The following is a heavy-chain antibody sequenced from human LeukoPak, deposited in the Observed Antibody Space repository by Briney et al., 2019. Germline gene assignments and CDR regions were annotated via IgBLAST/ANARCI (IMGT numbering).Heavy chain of an antibody. Sequence: GRSLRLSCAASGFTFSSYGMHWVRQAPGKGLEWVAVIWYDGSNKYYADSVKGRFTISRDNSKNTLCLQMNSLRAEDTAVYYCARDLHGDRSFDYWGQGTLVTVSS. D-gene: IGHD4-17*01. CDR1: GFTFSSYG. CDR3: ARDLHGDRSFDY. CDR2: IWYDGSNK. V-gene: IGHV3-33*01. J-gene: IGHJ4*02.